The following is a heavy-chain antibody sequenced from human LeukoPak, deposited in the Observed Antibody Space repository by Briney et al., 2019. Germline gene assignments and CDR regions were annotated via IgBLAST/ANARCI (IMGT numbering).Heavy chain of an antibody. CDR2: INHSGST. Sequence: SETLSLTCAVYGGSFSGYYWSWIRQPPGKGLEWIGEINHSGSTNYNPSLKSRVTISVDTSKNQFSLKLSSVTAADTAVSYCARAYTLNWFDPWGQGTLVTVSS. CDR1: GGSFSGYY. J-gene: IGHJ5*02. CDR3: ARAYTLNWFDP. V-gene: IGHV4-34*01. D-gene: IGHD2-2*02.